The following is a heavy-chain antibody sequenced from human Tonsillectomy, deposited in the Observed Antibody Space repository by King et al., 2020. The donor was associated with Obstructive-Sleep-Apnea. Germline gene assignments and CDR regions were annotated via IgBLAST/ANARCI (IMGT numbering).Heavy chain of an antibody. CDR2: INPNSGGT. J-gene: IGHJ6*02. V-gene: IGHV1-2*04. Sequence: VQLVESGAEVKKPGASVKVSCKASGYTFTGYYMHWVRQAPGQGLEWMGGINPNSGGTNYAQKFQGWVTMTRDTSISTAYMELSRLRSDDTAVYYCARDVGYGSGSYYNPLYYYYYYGMDVWGQGTTVTVSS. CDR3: ARDVGYGSGSYYNPLYYYYYYGMDV. CDR1: GYTFTGYY. D-gene: IGHD3-10*01.